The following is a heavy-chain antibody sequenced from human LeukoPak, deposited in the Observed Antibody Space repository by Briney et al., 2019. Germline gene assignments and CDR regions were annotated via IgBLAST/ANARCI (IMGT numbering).Heavy chain of an antibody. CDR2: VYYSGST. D-gene: IGHD6-19*01. V-gene: IGHV4-59*08. Sequence: PSETLSLTCTVSDASISSNYWSWIRQPPGKGLEWIGYVYYSGSTNYNPSLKSRVTISVDTSKNQFSLKLSSVTAADTAVYYCARQGRGEAVALDYWGQGTLVSVSS. J-gene: IGHJ4*02. CDR1: DASISSNY. CDR3: ARQGRGEAVALDY.